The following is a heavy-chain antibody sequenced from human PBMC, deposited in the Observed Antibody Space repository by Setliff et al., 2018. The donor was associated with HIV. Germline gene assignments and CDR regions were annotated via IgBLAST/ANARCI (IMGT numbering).Heavy chain of an antibody. CDR3: ARDNYDILTGYYNY. CDR2: ISYDGRKK. J-gene: IGHJ4*02. D-gene: IGHD3-9*01. CDR1: GFFFSSSA. V-gene: IGHV3-30*04. Sequence: PGVSLRLSCAASGFFFSSSAMDWVRQAPGKGLEWVAVISYDGRKKYYADSVKGRFTISRDNSKNTLYLQMNSLRAEDTAVYYCARDNYDILTGYYNYWGQGALVTVSS.